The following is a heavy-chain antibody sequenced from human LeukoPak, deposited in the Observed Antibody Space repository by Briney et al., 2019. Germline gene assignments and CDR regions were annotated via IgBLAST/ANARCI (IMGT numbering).Heavy chain of an antibody. J-gene: IGHJ6*03. CDR3: AREREMDIVVVPAGLYYYYMDV. D-gene: IGHD2-2*03. CDR2: INPSGGST. Sequence: GASVKVSCKASGYTFTSYYMHWVRQAPGQGLEWMGIINPSGGSTSYAQKFQGRVTMTRDTSTSTVYMELSSLRSEDTAVYYCAREREMDIVVVPAGLYYYYMDVWGKGTTVTVSS. V-gene: IGHV1-46*01. CDR1: GYTFTSYY.